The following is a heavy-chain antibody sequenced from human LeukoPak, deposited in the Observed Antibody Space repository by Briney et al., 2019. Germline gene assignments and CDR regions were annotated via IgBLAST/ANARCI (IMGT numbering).Heavy chain of an antibody. CDR2: INHSGST. V-gene: IGHV4-34*01. CDR1: GGSFSGYY. Sequence: PSETLSLTCAVYGGSFSGYYWSWIRQPPGKGLEWIGEINHSGSTNYNPSLKSRVTISVDTSKNQFSLKLSSVTAADTAVYYCARHNYDDYVFDIWGQGTKATVSS. CDR3: ARHNYDDYVFDI. J-gene: IGHJ3*02. D-gene: IGHD4-17*01.